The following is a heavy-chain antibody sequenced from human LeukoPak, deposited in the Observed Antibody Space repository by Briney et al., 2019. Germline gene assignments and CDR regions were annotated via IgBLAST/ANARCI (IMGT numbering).Heavy chain of an antibody. CDR3: AREYDIVTGYVGFGY. J-gene: IGHJ4*02. CDR2: ISAYNGNT. V-gene: IGHV1-18*01. CDR1: GYTFTSYG. Sequence: ASVQVSCKASGYTFTSYGISWVRQAPGQGREWMGWISAYNGNTNYAQKLQGRVTMTTDPSTNTAYMELRSLRSDDTAVYYCAREYDIVTGYVGFGYWGQGTLVTVSS. D-gene: IGHD3-9*01.